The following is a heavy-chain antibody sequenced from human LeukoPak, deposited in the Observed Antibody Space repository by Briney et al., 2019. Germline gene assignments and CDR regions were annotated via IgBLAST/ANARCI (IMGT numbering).Heavy chain of an antibody. J-gene: IGHJ5*02. CDR3: ANLVAAAGP. CDR1: GFTFSVYS. Sequence: TGGSLRLSCEASGFTFSVYSMNWVRQAPGKGLEWVAVISYDGSNKYYADSVKGRFTISRDNSKNTLYLQMNSLRAEDTAVYYCANLVAAAGPWGQGTLVTVSS. V-gene: IGHV3-30*18. D-gene: IGHD6-13*01. CDR2: ISYDGSNK.